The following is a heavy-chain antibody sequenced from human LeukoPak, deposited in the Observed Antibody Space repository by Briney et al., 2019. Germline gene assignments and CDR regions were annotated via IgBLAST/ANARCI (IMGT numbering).Heavy chain of an antibody. CDR3: ARAYYDSSGYYEVPYYFDY. CDR2: IIPIFGTA. J-gene: IGHJ4*02. D-gene: IGHD3-22*01. CDR1: GGTFSSYA. V-gene: IGHV1-69*13. Sequence: SVKVSCKASGGTFSSYAISWVRQAPGQGLEWMGGIIPIFGTANYAQKFQGRVTITADESTSTAYMELSSLRSEDTAVYYCARAYYDSSGYYEVPYYFDYWGQGTLVTVSS.